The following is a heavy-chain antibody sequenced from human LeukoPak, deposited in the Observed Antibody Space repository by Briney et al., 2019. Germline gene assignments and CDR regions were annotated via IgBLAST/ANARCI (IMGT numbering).Heavy chain of an antibody. Sequence: SETLSLTCTVSGGSISSYYWSWIRQPPGKGLEWIGYIYYSGSTNYNPSLKSRVTISVDTSKNQFSLKLSSVTAADTAVYYCARDDYGDMRFDYWGQGTQVTVSS. CDR1: GGSISSYY. CDR3: ARDDYGDMRFDY. V-gene: IGHV4-59*01. CDR2: IYYSGST. J-gene: IGHJ4*02. D-gene: IGHD4-17*01.